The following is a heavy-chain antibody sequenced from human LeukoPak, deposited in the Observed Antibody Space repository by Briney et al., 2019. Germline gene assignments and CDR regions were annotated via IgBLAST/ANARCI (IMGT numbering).Heavy chain of an antibody. V-gene: IGHV3-48*03. CDR3: ARGMTTYFDY. D-gene: IGHD4-11*01. CDR2: ISSSGSTI. CDR1: GFTFSSYE. J-gene: IGHJ4*02. Sequence: GGSLRLSCAASGFTFSSYEMNWVRQAPGKGLEWVSYISSSGSTIYYADSVKGRFTISRDNAKNSLYLQMSSLRAEDTAVYYCARGMTTYFDYWGQGTLVTVSS.